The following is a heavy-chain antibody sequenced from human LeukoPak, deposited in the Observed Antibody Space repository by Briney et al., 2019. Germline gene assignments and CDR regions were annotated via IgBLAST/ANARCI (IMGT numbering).Heavy chain of an antibody. D-gene: IGHD3-9*01. V-gene: IGHV3-23*01. CDR1: GFTFSIYA. Sequence: PGGSLRLSCAASGFTFSIYAMSWVRQAPGKGLEWVSVIRGSGSGTYYGDSVKGRFTISRDNSKNTLYLQMNSLRAEDTAVYYCARADDILTGNDYWGQGTLVTVSS. CDR3: ARADDILTGNDY. J-gene: IGHJ4*02. CDR2: IRGSGSGT.